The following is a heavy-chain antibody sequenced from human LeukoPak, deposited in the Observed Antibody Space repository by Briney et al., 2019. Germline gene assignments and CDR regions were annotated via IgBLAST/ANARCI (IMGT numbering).Heavy chain of an antibody. V-gene: IGHV4-34*01. J-gene: IGHJ4*02. CDR2: INYSGRT. Sequence: SETLSLTCAVYGGSFSGYFWAWIRQPPGKGLEWISSINYSGRTYYKPSLMSRLTISVDTTKRQFSLKMTSVTAEDTALYYCARDIDDVGALLDFWGQGTLVAVSS. D-gene: IGHD1-26*01. CDR3: ARDIDDVGALLDF. CDR1: GGSFSGYF.